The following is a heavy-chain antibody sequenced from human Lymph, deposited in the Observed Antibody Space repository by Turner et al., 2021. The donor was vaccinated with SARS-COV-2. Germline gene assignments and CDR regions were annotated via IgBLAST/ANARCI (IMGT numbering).Heavy chain of an antibody. Sequence: HLQLQESRPGLVKPSDTLSLTCTVSGGSISSSSYYWGWIRQPPGKGLEWIGKFFYSGSTDYNPSLKSRVTISEDTSKNQFSLKLASMTAADTAVYYCGVGPTRWYFQHWGQGTLVTVSS. V-gene: IGHV4-39*01. CDR1: GGSISSSSYY. CDR3: GVGPTRWYFQH. D-gene: IGHD1-26*01. J-gene: IGHJ1*01. CDR2: FFYSGST.